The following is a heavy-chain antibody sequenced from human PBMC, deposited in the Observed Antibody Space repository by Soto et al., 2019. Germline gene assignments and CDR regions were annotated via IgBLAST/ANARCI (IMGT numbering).Heavy chain of an antibody. CDR3: AHPRGFGVFDAYDI. J-gene: IGHJ3*02. D-gene: IGHD3-10*01. Sequence: GGSLRLSCAASGFTFSTYAMSWVRQAPGKGLEWVSAISNSGGTIYYADSVQGRFTISRDNSLNTLFLQMHSLRIEDTAVYYCAHPRGFGVFDAYDIWGQGTMVTVSS. V-gene: IGHV3-23*01. CDR1: GFTFSTYA. CDR2: ISNSGGTI.